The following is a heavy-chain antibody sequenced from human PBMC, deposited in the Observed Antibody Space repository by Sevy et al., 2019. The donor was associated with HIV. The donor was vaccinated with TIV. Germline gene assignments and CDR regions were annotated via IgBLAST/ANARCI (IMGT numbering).Heavy chain of an antibody. V-gene: IGHV3-30*04. CDR2: ISYDGSNK. CDR1: GFTFSSYA. Sequence: GGSLRLSCAASGFTFSSYAMHWVRQAPGKGLEWVAVISYDGSNKYYADSVKGRFTISRDNSKNTLYLQMNSLRAEDTAVYYCVRVLGIVVVPAADYYGMDVWGQGTTVTVSS. D-gene: IGHD2-2*01. CDR3: VRVLGIVVVPAADYYGMDV. J-gene: IGHJ6*02.